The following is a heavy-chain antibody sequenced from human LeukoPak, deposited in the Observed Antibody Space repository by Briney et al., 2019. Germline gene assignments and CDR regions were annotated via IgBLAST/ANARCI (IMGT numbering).Heavy chain of an antibody. CDR1: GGSLSSYY. D-gene: IGHD3-22*01. CDR3: ARGVLRRYYDSSGYCCYFDY. CDR2: IYYSGST. V-gene: IGHV4-59*12. Sequence: SETLSLTCTVSGGSLSSYYWSWIRQPPGKGLEWIGYIYYSGSTNYNPSLKSRVTISVDTSKNQFSLKLSSVTAADTAVYYCARGVLRRYYDSSGYCCYFDYWGQGTLVTVSS. J-gene: IGHJ4*02.